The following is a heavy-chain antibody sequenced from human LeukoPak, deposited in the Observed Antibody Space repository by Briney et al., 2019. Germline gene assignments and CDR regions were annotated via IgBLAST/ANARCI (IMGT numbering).Heavy chain of an antibody. J-gene: IGHJ6*02. CDR2: LYSGGST. CDR1: GFTVSSNY. Sequence: GGSLRLSCAASGFTVSSNYLSWVRQAPGKGLEWVSILYSGGSTYFADSVKGRFTISRDDSKNTLYLQMYSLRADDTAVYYCARGHPGYYYYGMDVWGQGTTVTVSS. V-gene: IGHV3-53*01. CDR3: ARGHPGYYYYGMDV.